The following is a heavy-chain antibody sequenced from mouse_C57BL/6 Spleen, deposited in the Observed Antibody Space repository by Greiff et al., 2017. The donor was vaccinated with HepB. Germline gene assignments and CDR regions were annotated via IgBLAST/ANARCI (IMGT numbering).Heavy chain of an antibody. CDR1: GYTFTSYW. J-gene: IGHJ3*01. V-gene: IGHV1-61*01. CDR3: ARGSYYEPWCAY. D-gene: IGHD2-12*01. Sequence: QVQLQQPGAELVRPGSSVKLSCKASGYTFTSYWMDWVKQRPGQGLEWIGNIYPSDSETHYNQKFKDKDTLTVDKSSSTAYMQLSSLTSEDSAVYYCARGSYYEPWCAYWGQGTLVTVSA. CDR2: IYPSDSET.